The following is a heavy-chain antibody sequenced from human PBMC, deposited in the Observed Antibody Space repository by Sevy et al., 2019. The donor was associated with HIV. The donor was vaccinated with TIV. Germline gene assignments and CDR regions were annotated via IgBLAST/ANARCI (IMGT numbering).Heavy chain of an antibody. CDR2: IKQDGSVK. CDR1: GFTLNSYW. J-gene: IGHJ4*01. CDR3: VRAIAADASL. D-gene: IGHD6-13*01. V-gene: IGHV3-7*04. Sequence: GGSLRLSCAASGFTLNSYWMSWVRQAPGKGLEWVANIKQDGSVKYYVDSVKGRFTISRDNARNLVYLQMSSLTAEDTAFYYCVRAIAADASLWGHGTLVTVSS.